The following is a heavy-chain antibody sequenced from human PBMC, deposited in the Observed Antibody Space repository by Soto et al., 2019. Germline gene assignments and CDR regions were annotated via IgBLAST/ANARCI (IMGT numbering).Heavy chain of an antibody. V-gene: IGHV4-30-4*01. CDR2: IYYSGST. CDR1: GGSISSGDYY. J-gene: IGHJ4*02. Sequence: PSETLSLTCTVSGGSISSGDYYWSWIRQPPGKGLEWIGYIYYSGSTYYNPSLKSRVTISVDTSKNQFSLNLRSVTAADTAVYFCAREPPRSCTGSKCLYNFDQWGKGTLVTVSS. CDR3: AREPPRSCTGSKCLYNFDQ. D-gene: IGHD3-10*01.